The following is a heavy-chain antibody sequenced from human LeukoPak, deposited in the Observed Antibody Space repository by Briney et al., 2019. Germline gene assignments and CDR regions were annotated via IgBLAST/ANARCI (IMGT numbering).Heavy chain of an antibody. J-gene: IGHJ3*02. CDR3: ARESIFGAFDI. CDR2: ISYDGSNK. D-gene: IGHD3-3*01. V-gene: IGHV3-30-3*01. CDR1: GFTFSTYN. Sequence: GGSLRLSCAASGFTFSTYNMHWVRQAPGKGLEWVAVISYDGSNKYYADSVKGRFTISRDNSKNTLYLQMNSLGAEDTAVYYCARESIFGAFDIWGQGTMVTVSS.